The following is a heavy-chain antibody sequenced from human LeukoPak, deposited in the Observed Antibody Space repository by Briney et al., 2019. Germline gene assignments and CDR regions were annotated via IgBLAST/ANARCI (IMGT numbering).Heavy chain of an antibody. CDR3: AKWPEGAMNYFDY. V-gene: IGHV3-23*01. CDR1: GFTFSSYA. CDR2: ISGSGDRT. D-gene: IGHD3-16*01. Sequence: PGGSLRLSCAASGFTFSSYAMSWVRQAPGKGLEWVSAISGSGDRTYYADSVKGRFTISRDNSKNTVYLQMNALRAEDTALYYCAKWPEGAMNYFDYWGXGILVTVSS. J-gene: IGHJ4*01.